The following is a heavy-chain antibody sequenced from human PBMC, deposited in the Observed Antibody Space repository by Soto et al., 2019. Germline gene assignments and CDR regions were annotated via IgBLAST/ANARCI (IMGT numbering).Heavy chain of an antibody. V-gene: IGHV1-3*01. CDR1: GYTFTNYA. D-gene: IGHD2-2*01. J-gene: IGHJ4*02. CDR2: INAGNGNT. Sequence: ASVKVSCQASGYTFTNYAIHWVRQAPGQRLEWMGWINAGNGNTKYSQTFQGRVTITRDTSASTADMELSSVRSEDTAVYYCAREGGIVVILYYFDYWGQGTLVTVSS. CDR3: AREGGIVVILYYFDY.